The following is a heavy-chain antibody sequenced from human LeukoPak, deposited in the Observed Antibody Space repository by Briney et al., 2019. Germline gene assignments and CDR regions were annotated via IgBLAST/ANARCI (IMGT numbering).Heavy chain of an antibody. V-gene: IGHV1-2*02. D-gene: IGHD3-10*01. CDR2: INPNSGGT. Sequence: ASVKVSCKASGYTFTGYYMHWVRQAPGQGLEWMGWINPNSGGTNYAQKFQGRVTMTRDTSISTAYMELSSLRSEDTAAYYCARFLGVWFGEPDGFDIWGQGTMLTVSS. CDR1: GYTFTGYY. J-gene: IGHJ3*02. CDR3: ARFLGVWFGEPDGFDI.